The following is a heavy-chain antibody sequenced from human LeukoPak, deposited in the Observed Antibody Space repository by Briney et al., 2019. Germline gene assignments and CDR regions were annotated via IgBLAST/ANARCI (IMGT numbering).Heavy chain of an antibody. CDR2: IYTSGST. D-gene: IGHD3-3*01. Sequence: PSGTLSLTCTVSGGSISSGSYYWSWIRQPAGKGLEWIGRIYTSGSTNYNPSLKSRVTISVDTSKNQFSLKLSSVTAADTAVYYCARGGVTIFGVVNWFDPWGQGTLVTVSS. J-gene: IGHJ5*02. CDR3: ARGGVTIFGVVNWFDP. V-gene: IGHV4-61*02. CDR1: GGSISSGSYY.